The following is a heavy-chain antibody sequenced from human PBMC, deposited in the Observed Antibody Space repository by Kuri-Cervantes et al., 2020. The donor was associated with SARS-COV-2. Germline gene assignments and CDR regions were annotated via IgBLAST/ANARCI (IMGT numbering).Heavy chain of an antibody. V-gene: IGHV3-23*01. Sequence: GESLKISCAASGFTFSSYAMSWVRQAPGKGLEWVSAISGSGGSTYYADSVKGRFTISRDNAKNSLYLEMNSLRAEDTAVYFCSTLKWNYLWGQGTLVTVSS. CDR1: GFTFSSYA. CDR3: STLKWNYL. D-gene: IGHD1-7*01. J-gene: IGHJ5*02. CDR2: ISGSGGST.